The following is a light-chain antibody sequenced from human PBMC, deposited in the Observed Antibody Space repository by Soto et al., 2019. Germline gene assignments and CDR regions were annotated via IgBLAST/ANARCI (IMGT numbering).Light chain of an antibody. J-gene: IGLJ2*01. CDR3: QTWGTGIVI. V-gene: IGLV4-69*01. Sequence: QTVVTQSPSASASLGASVKLTCTLSSGHSTYAIAWHQQQPEKGPRFLMKLNSDGSHNRGDGIPDRFSGSSSGAERYLSISVLQSEDEAEYYCQTWGTGIVILGGGTKLTVL. CDR1: SGHSTYA. CDR2: LNSDGSH.